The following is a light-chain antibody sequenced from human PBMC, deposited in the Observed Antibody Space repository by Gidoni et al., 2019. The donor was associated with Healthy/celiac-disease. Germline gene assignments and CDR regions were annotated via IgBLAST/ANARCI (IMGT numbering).Light chain of an antibody. CDR1: SSYVGGYNY. CDR3: SSYTSSSTRV. CDR2: EVS. Sequence: SALTQPASVSGSPGQSITISCTGTSSYVGGYNYVSWYQHHPGKAPKLMIYEVSNRPSGVSNRFSGSKSGNTASLTISGLQAEDEADYYCSSYTSSSTRVFGGGTKLTVL. J-gene: IGLJ3*02. V-gene: IGLV2-14*01.